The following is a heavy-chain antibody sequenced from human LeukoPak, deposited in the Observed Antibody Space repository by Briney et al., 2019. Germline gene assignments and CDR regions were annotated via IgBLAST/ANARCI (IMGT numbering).Heavy chain of an antibody. CDR3: ARDRYCSSTSCYTDY. D-gene: IGHD2-2*02. CDR1: GFTFSSYS. V-gene: IGHV3-21*01. CDR2: ISSSSSYI. J-gene: IGHJ4*02. Sequence: GGSLRLSCAASGFTFSSYSMNWVRQAPGKGLEWVSSISSSSSYIYYADSVKGRFTISRDNAKNSLYLQMNSLRAEDTAVYYCARDRYCSSTSCYTDYWGQGTLVTVSP.